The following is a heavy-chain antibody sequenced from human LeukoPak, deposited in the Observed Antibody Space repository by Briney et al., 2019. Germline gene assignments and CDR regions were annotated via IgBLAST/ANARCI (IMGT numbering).Heavy chain of an antibody. CDR2: IYYSGST. Sequence: SETLSLTCTVSGGSISSYYWSWIRQPPGKGLEWIGYIYYSGSTNYNPSLKSRVTISVDTSKNQFSLKLSSVTAADTAVYYCARDQGDFWSGHSTHGWFDPWGQGTLVTVSS. V-gene: IGHV4-59*01. CDR3: ARDQGDFWSGHSTHGWFDP. D-gene: IGHD3-3*01. CDR1: GGSISSYY. J-gene: IGHJ5*02.